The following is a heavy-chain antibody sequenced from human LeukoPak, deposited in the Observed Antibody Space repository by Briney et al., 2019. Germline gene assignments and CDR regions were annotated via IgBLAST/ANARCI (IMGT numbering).Heavy chain of an antibody. J-gene: IGHJ4*02. CDR3: ARDESRWGFAY. D-gene: IGHD4-23*01. CDR2: ISAYNGNT. CDR1: GYTFTSYG. Sequence: AAVKVSCKASGYTFTSYGISWVRQAPGQGLEWMGWISAYNGNTNYAQKLQGRVTMTTDTSTSTAYMELGSLRSDDTAVYYCARDESRWGFAYWGQGTMVTVSS. V-gene: IGHV1-18*01.